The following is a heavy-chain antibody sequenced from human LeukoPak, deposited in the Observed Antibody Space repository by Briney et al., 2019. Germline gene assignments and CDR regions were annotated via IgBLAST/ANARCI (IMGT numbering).Heavy chain of an antibody. CDR1: GFTFDDFA. CDR2: ISRNSGSI. D-gene: IGHD1-26*01. J-gene: IGHJ4*02. CDR3: AKPRGGSGSYYFDY. Sequence: PGRSLRLSCGAFGFTFDDFAIHWVRQAPGKGLEWVSGISRNSGSIGYADSVKGRFTISRDNSKNTLYLQMNSLRAEDTAVYYCAKPRGGSGSYYFDYWGQGTLVTVSS. V-gene: IGHV3-9*01.